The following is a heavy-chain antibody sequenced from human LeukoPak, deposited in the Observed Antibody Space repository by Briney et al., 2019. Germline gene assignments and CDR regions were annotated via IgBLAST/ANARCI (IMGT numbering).Heavy chain of an antibody. CDR1: GFTFSSYA. J-gene: IGHJ4*02. D-gene: IGHD1-1*01. CDR2: ISATGGRT. Sequence: GGSLRLSCVASGFTFSSYAMSWVRQAPGKGLEWVSTISATGGRTSYAEPVKGRFTISRDNSRNTLYLQMNSLRAEDAVVYYCAKSETGSIPYFNYWGQGTLVTVSS. CDR3: AKSETGSIPYFNY. V-gene: IGHV3-23*01.